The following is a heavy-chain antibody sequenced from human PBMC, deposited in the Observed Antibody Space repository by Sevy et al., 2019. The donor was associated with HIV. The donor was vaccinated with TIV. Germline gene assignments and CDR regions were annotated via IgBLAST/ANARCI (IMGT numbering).Heavy chain of an antibody. D-gene: IGHD3-22*01. V-gene: IGHV3-23*01. CDR3: AKFGDYYDSGGYYWYFDF. CDR2: ISGGDDST. CDR1: GFIFSDYA. J-gene: IGHJ2*01. Sequence: GGSLRLSCAASGFIFSDYAMSWVRQAPGKGLEWVSSISGGDDSTYYADSVKGRFTVSRDKSKNTLYLQMNTLRAEDTGLYYCAKFGDYYDSGGYYWYFDFWGRGTLVTVSS.